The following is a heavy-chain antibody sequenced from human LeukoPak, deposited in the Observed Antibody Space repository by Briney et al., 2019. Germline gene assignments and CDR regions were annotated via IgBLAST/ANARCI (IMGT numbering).Heavy chain of an antibody. J-gene: IGHJ4*02. V-gene: IGHV3-7*01. D-gene: IGHD1-26*01. CDR1: GFTFSDYW. Sequence: PGGSLRLCGAASGFTFSDYWMTWVRHVPGKGLEWVANVGRDGSEKNYVDSVEGRFTISRDSARKSLDLEMNSLRVEDTALYYCAKVGTWELQRVFENWGQGTLVTVSS. CDR3: AKVGTWELQRVFEN. CDR2: VGRDGSEK.